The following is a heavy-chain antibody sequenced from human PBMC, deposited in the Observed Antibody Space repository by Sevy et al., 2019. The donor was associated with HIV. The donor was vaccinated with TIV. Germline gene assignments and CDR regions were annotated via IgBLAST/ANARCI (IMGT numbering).Heavy chain of an antibody. Sequence: GGSLRLSCVASGFNFNIYSMSWVRQAPGKRLEWVSTLSFGCGRINHADSVQGRFTMSREDSKKTVYLEMNSLGPEDTAVYYCAREGCTKPHDYWGQGTLVTVSS. J-gene: IGHJ4*02. CDR2: LSFGCGRI. D-gene: IGHD2-8*01. V-gene: IGHV3-23*01. CDR1: GFNFNIYS. CDR3: AREGCTKPHDY.